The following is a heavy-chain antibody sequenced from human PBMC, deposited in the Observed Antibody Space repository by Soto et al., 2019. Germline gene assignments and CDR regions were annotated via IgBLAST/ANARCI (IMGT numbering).Heavy chain of an antibody. D-gene: IGHD2-21*02. V-gene: IGHV1-8*02. CDR3: AREARCFIGCNCYFLPGMDF. CDR1: GYTFTSYD. J-gene: IGHJ4*02. Sequence: GASVKVSCKASGYTFTSYDINWVRQATGQGLEWMGWMNPNSGNTGYAQKFQGRVTMTRNTSISTAYMELSSLRSEDTAVYYCAREARCFIGCNCYFLPGMDFCGRGTPVTVSS. CDR2: MNPNSGNT.